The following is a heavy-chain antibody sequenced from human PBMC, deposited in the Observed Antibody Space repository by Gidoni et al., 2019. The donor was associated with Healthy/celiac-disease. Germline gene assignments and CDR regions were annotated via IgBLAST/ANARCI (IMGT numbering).Heavy chain of an antibody. J-gene: IGHJ4*02. V-gene: IGHV3-30*04. D-gene: IGHD2-15*01. CDR1: GFTFSSYS. Sequence: QVQLVESGGGVVQPGRSLRLSCAASGFTFSSYSMHWVRQAPGKGLELVAFISYDGSNKYYADSVKGRFTISRDNSKNTLYLQMNSLRAEDTAVYYCARALPGGYFDYWGQGTLVTVSS. CDR3: ARALPGGYFDY. CDR2: ISYDGSNK.